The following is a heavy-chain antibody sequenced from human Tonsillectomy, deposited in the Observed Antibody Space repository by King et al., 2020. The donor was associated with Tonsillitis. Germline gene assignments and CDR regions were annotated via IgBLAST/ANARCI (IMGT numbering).Heavy chain of an antibody. CDR2: ISYDGCNK. D-gene: IGHD2-15*01. J-gene: IGHJ4*02. Sequence: VQLVESGGGVVQPGRSLRLSCAASGFTFSSYAFHWVRQAPGKGLEWVAVISYDGCNKYYADSVKGRFTISRDNSKNTLYLQMNSLRVEDTAVYYCARYPIHCSGGSCYFGVPDYWGQGTLVTVSS. CDR3: ARYPIHCSGGSCYFGVPDY. CDR1: GFTFSSYA. V-gene: IGHV3-30*04.